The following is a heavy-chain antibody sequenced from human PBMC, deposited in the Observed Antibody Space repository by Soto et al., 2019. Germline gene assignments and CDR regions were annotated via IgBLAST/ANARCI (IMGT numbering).Heavy chain of an antibody. Sequence: GGSLRLSCAASGFTFSSYAMSWVRQAPGKGLEWVSAISGSGGSTYYADSVKGRFTISRDNSKNTLYLQMNSLRAEDTAVYYCAKVGVTGRQQLVPHGIAVGYNWFDPWGQGTLVTVSS. CDR2: ISGSGGST. CDR3: AKVGVTGRQQLVPHGIAVGYNWFDP. D-gene: IGHD6-19*01. J-gene: IGHJ5*02. V-gene: IGHV3-23*01. CDR1: GFTFSSYA.